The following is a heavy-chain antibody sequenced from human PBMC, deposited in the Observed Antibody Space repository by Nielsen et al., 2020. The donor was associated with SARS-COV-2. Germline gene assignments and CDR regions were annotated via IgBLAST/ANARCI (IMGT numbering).Heavy chain of an antibody. Sequence: GGSLRLSCAASGFTFSSYAMHWVRQAPGKGLEWVAVISYDGSNKYYADSVKGRFTISRDNSKNTLYLQMNSLRAEDTAVYYCARDRFSIAAFGYWGQGTLVTVSS. J-gene: IGHJ4*02. CDR2: ISYDGSNK. V-gene: IGHV3-30-3*01. CDR3: ARDRFSIAAFGY. CDR1: GFTFSSYA. D-gene: IGHD6-6*01.